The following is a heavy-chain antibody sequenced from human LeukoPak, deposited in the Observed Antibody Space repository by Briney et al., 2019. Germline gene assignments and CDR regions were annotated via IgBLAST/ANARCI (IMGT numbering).Heavy chain of an antibody. CDR1: GYTFTSYD. CDR3: ASGGSSNYYYYMDV. V-gene: IGHV1-8*01. D-gene: IGHD6-13*01. Sequence: ASVKVSCKASGYTFTSYDIYWVRQATGQGLEWMGWMNPNSGNTGYAQKFQGRVTMTRNTSISTAYMELSSLRSEDTAVYYCASGGSSNYYYYMDVWGKGTTVTVSS. CDR2: MNPNSGNT. J-gene: IGHJ6*03.